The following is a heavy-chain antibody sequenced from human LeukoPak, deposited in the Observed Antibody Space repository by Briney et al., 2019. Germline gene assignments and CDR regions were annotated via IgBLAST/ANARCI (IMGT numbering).Heavy chain of an antibody. J-gene: IGHJ5*02. CDR2: ISGSGGST. CDR1: GFTFSTYA. Sequence: PGGSLRLSCAASGFTFSTYAMTWVRQAPGKGLEWVSTISGSGGSTYYPDSVRGRFTISRDNSKNTLYLQMNGLRAEDTALYYCAKGSYYSGSGSFSQYGWFDPWGQGTLVTVSS. CDR3: AKGSYYSGSGSFSQYGWFDP. D-gene: IGHD3-10*01. V-gene: IGHV3-23*01.